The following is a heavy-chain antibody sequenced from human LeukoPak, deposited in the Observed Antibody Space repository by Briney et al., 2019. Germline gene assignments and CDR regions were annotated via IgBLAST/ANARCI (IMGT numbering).Heavy chain of an antibody. CDR3: ARDLGGDYGQYYYYGMDV. V-gene: IGHV3-53*01. CDR2: IFSGGTT. CDR1: GGSISSYY. J-gene: IGHJ6*02. Sequence: ETLSLTCTVSGGSISSYYWSWVRQAPGKGLEWVSGIFSGGTTYYADSVKGRLSISRDNSRNILYLQMNSLRAEDTAVYYCARDLGGDYGQYYYYGMDVWGQGTTVTVSS. D-gene: IGHD4-17*01.